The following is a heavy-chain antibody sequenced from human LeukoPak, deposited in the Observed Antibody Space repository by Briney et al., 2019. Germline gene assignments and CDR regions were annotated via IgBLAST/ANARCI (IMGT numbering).Heavy chain of an antibody. J-gene: IGHJ3*02. CDR1: VYSFTSYW. CDR2: IYLGDSDT. V-gene: IGHV5-51*01. Sequence: GESLKISCKGSVYSFTSYWIGWVRQMPRKSLEWMGIIYLGDSDTRYSPSFQGQVTISADKSLSTSYLQWSSLKASDTAMYYCARLPSTVTTRSAFDIWGQGTMVTVSS. CDR3: ARLPSTVTTRSAFDI. D-gene: IGHD4-17*01.